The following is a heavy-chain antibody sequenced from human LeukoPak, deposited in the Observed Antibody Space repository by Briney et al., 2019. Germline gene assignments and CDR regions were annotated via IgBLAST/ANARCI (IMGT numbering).Heavy chain of an antibody. J-gene: IGHJ3*02. Sequence: PSETLSLTCTVSSGSISSYYWSWIRQPAGKGLEWIGRFYASGSTNYNPSLKSRVTMSVDTSKNQFSLKLTSVTAADTAVYYCARHPLDSTRYGFNAFDIWGQGTMVTVSS. CDR2: FYASGST. CDR3: ARHPLDSTRYGFNAFDI. V-gene: IGHV4-4*07. D-gene: IGHD2/OR15-2a*01. CDR1: SGSISSYY.